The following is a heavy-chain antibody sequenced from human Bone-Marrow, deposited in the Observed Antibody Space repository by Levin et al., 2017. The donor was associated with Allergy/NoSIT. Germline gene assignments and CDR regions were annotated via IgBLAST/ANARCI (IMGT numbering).Heavy chain of an antibody. J-gene: IGHJ4*02. CDR1: GFTFSDYY. V-gene: IGHV3-11*01. D-gene: IGHD3-22*01. CDR3: ARGGDFYYDSSGYIEK. CDR2: ISSSSHTI. Sequence: GESLKISCAASGFTFSDYYMTWIRQAPGKGLEWVSYISSSSHTIYYTDSVKGRFTISRDNAKNSLYLQMNSLRAEDTAVYYCARGGDFYYDSSGYIEKWGQGTLVTVSS.